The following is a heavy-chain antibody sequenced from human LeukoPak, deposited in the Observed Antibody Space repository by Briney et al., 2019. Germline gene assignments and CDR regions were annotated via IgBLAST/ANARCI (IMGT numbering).Heavy chain of an antibody. CDR1: GGSISGFY. J-gene: IGHJ4*02. CDR3: AGYGSGSYSGDY. D-gene: IGHD3-10*01. CDR2: IHYSGST. V-gene: IGHV4-59*12. Sequence: SETLSLTCTVSGGSISGFYWSWIRQSPWKGLDLIGFIHYSGSTNYNPSLKSRVTISVDTSKNQFSLKLSSVTAADTAVYYCAGYGSGSYSGDYWGQGTLVTVSS.